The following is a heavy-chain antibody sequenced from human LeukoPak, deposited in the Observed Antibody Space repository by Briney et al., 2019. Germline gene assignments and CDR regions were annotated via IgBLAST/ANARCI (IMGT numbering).Heavy chain of an antibody. J-gene: IGHJ6*03. CDR2: YDPEEGER. CDR3: TIDKESTTWNYYYYMEV. V-gene: IGHV1-24*01. CDR1: GYTFTGYY. D-gene: IGHD5/OR15-5a*01. Sequence: ASVKVSCKASGYTFTGYYMHWVRQAPGKGLEWMGYYDPEEGERLYAQKFQGRLTMTEDTSTDTAYMELSSLTSEDTAVYFCTIDKESTTWNYYYYMEVWGKGTTVTVSS.